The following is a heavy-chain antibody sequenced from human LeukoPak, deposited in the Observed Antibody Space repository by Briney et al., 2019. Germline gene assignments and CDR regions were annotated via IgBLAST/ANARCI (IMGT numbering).Heavy chain of an antibody. D-gene: IGHD5-18*01. V-gene: IGHV4-59*11. Sequence: SSETLSLTCTVSGVSISSHYWSWIRQPPGKGLEWIAYMFDSESTKDNPSLKSRITLSADTSKNQFSPRLSSVTAADTAVYYCATIKRGSIYGYFDFWGQGILVTVSS. J-gene: IGHJ4*02. CDR1: GVSISSHY. CDR3: ATIKRGSIYGYFDF. CDR2: MFDSEST.